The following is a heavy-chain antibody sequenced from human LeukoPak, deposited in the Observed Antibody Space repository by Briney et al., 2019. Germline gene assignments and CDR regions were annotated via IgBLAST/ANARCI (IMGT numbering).Heavy chain of an antibody. CDR1: GFTVSSNY. D-gene: IGHD6-13*01. CDR2: IYSGGST. V-gene: IGHV3-53*05. CDR3: ARKYSGSWSDAFDI. Sequence: PGGSLRLSCAASGFTVSSNYMSWVRQAPGKGLEWVSVIYSGGSTYYADSVKGRFTISRDNSKNTLYLQMNSLRAEDTAVYYCARKYSGSWSDAFDIWGQGTMVTVSS. J-gene: IGHJ3*02.